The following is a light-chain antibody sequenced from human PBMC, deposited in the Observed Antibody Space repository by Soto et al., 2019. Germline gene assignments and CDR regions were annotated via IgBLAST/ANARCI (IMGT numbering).Light chain of an antibody. J-gene: IGKJ3*01. CDR1: QSISSW. V-gene: IGKV1-5*01. Sequence: DIQMTQSPSSLSASVGDRVTITCRASQSISSWLAWYQQKPGKAPNLLIYDASNLEGGVPSRFSGSESGTEFTLTITSLQPDDFATYFCQHRGGTFGPGTKVDIK. CDR2: DAS. CDR3: QHRGGT.